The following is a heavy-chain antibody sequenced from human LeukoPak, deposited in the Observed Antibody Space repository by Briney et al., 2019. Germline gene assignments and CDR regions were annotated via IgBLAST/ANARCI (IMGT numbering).Heavy chain of an antibody. J-gene: IGHJ4*02. D-gene: IGHD3-9*01. V-gene: IGHV1-18*04. CDR2: INPNSGNT. CDR3: ARDRGTTF. Sequence: ASVKVSCKASGYTFTGYYMHWVRQAPGQGLEWMGWINPNSGNTNYAQKLQGRVTMTTDTSTSTAYMELRSLRSDDTAVYYCARDRGTTFWGQGTLVTVSS. CDR1: GYTFTGYY.